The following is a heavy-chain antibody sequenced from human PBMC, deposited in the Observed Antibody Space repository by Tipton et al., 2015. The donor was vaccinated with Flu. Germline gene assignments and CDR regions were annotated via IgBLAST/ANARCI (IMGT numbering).Heavy chain of an antibody. J-gene: IGHJ4*02. CDR1: GFTFSSYA. V-gene: IGHV3-30*01. Sequence: SLRLSCAASGFTFSSYAMHWVRQAPGKGLEWVAVISYDGSNKYYADSVKGRFTISRDNSKKTLYLQMNSLRAEDTAVYYCARGREVVTPTPLDYWGQGTLVTVSS. CDR2: ISYDGSNK. D-gene: IGHD4-23*01. CDR3: ARGREVVTPTPLDY.